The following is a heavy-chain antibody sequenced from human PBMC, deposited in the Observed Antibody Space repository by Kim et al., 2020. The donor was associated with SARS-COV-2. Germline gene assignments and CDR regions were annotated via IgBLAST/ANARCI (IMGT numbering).Heavy chain of an antibody. V-gene: IGHV3-33*01. Sequence: YYADTVKGRFTISRDNYKNTVYLLMDSLRAEDTAVYYCASFEFSTSSGRGYWGQGTLVTVSP. J-gene: IGHJ4*02. D-gene: IGHD6-6*01. CDR3: ASFEFSTSSGRGY.